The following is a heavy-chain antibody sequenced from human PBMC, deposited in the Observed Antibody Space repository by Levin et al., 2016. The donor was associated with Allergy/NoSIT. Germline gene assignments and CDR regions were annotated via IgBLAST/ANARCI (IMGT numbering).Heavy chain of an antibody. D-gene: IGHD3-22*01. CDR3: ATYTQYDNPNDY. CDR1: GFPFSTYA. Sequence: GGSLRLSCVASGFPFSTYAMLWVRQVPGKGLEWVSSISKDDVYIFYADAVRGRFSISRDNAKNSLYLEMTNLRAEDTALYYCATYTQYDNPNDYWGQGTLVSVSS. J-gene: IGHJ4*02. V-gene: IGHV3-21*01. CDR2: ISKDDVYI.